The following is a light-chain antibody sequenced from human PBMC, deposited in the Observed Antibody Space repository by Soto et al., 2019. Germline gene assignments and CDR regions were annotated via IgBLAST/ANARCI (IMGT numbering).Light chain of an antibody. J-gene: IGKJ1*01. CDR1: QSVSSSF. CDR3: HQFDSSLT. V-gene: IGKV3-20*01. CDR2: ATS. Sequence: EILLTQSPATLSLSPGEGATLSCRASQSVSSSFLAWYQQQPGQAPRLLIYATSRRARGIPDRFSGSGSGTHFTLTISRLEPKHFAVYYCHQFDSSLTFGQGTKVEIK.